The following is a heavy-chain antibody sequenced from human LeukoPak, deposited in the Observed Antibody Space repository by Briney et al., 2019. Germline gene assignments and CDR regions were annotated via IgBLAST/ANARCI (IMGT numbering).Heavy chain of an antibody. D-gene: IGHD6-19*01. CDR1: GYTFTSYY. CDR2: INPSGGST. V-gene: IGHV1-46*01. Sequence: ASVNVSCKASGYTFTSYYMHWVRQAPGQGLEWMGIINPSGGSTSYAQKFQGRVTMTRDTSTSTVYMELSSLRSEDTAVYYCARLYSSGHFDYWGQGTLVTVSS. CDR3: ARLYSSGHFDY. J-gene: IGHJ4*02.